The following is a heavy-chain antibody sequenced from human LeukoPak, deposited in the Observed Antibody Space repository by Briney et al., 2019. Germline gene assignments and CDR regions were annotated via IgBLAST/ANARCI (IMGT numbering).Heavy chain of an antibody. V-gene: IGHV1-24*01. Sequence: ASVKVSCKVSGYTLTELSMHWVRQAPGKRLEWMGGFDPEDGETIYAQKFQGRVTMTEDTSTDTAYMELSSLRSEDTAVYYCAAVITIFGVVTGASLDYWGQGTLVTVSS. CDR3: AAVITIFGVVTGASLDY. CDR1: GYTLTELS. J-gene: IGHJ4*02. CDR2: FDPEDGET. D-gene: IGHD3-3*01.